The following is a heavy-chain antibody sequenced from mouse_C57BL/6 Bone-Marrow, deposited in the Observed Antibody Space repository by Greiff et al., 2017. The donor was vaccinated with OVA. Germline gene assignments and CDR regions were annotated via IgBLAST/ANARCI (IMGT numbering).Heavy chain of an antibody. CDR2: IYPRSGNT. Sequence: VQGVESGAELARPGASVKLSCKASGYTFTSYGISWVKQRTGQGLEWIGEIYPRSGNTYYNEKFKGKATLTADKSSSTAYMELRSLTSEDSAVYFCAILNWAWFAYWGQGTLVTVSA. V-gene: IGHV1-81*01. J-gene: IGHJ3*01. CDR1: GYTFTSYG. D-gene: IGHD4-1*01. CDR3: AILNWAWFAY.